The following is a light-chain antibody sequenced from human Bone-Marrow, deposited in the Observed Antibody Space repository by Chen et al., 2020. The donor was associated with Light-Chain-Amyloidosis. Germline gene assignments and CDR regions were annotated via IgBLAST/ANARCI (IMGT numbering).Light chain of an antibody. CDR1: SGSIATNY. V-gene: IGLV6-57*01. CDR3: QSYQGSGQGV. J-gene: IGLJ3*02. Sequence: NFMLTQPHSVSESPGKTVIISCTRSSGSIATNYVQWYQQRPGSSPTTVIYEDDQRPSGVPDLFSGSIDRASNSASLTISGLQTEDEADYYCQSYQGSGQGVFGGGTKLTVL. CDR2: EDD.